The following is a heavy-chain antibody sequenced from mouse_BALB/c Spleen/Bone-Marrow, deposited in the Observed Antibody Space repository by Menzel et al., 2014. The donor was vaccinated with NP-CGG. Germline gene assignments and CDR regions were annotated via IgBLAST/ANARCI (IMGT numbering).Heavy chain of an antibody. CDR3: AAYYRYLAWFAY. V-gene: IGHV14-3*02. Sequence: EVKLVESGAELVKPGASVKLSCTASGFNIKDTYMHWVKQRPEQGLEWIGRIDPANGNTKYDPKLQGKATITADTSSNTAYLQLSSLTSEDTAVYYCAAYYRYLAWFAYWGQGTLVTVSA. D-gene: IGHD2-14*01. J-gene: IGHJ3*01. CDR1: GFNIKDTY. CDR2: IDPANGNT.